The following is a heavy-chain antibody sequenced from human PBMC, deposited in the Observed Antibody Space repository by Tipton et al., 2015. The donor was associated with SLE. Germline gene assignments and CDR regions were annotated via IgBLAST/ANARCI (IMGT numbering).Heavy chain of an antibody. D-gene: IGHD6-13*01. CDR3: ARELTIAVASVFDY. CDR1: GDSINSDGFS. J-gene: IGHJ4*02. Sequence: TLSLTCTVSGDSINSDGFSWGWIRQPPGEGLEWITYISHTGRTAYNPSLKSRVTISVDGFENQFSLKLDSVTAADTAVYYCARELTIAVASVFDYWGQGILVTVSS. CDR2: ISHTGRT. V-gene: IGHV4-30-2*01.